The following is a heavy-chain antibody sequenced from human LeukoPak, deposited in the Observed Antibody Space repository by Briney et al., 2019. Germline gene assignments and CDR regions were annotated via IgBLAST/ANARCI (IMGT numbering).Heavy chain of an antibody. Sequence: ASVKVSCKASGYTFTSYGISWVRQMPGKGLEWMGIIYPGDSDTRYSPSFQGQVTISADKSISTAYLQWSSLKASDTAMYYCARPGDFDDSGYGGDAFDIWGQGTMVTVSS. V-gene: IGHV5-51*01. CDR3: ARPGDFDDSGYGGDAFDI. CDR2: IYPGDSDT. D-gene: IGHD5-12*01. CDR1: GYTFTSYG. J-gene: IGHJ3*02.